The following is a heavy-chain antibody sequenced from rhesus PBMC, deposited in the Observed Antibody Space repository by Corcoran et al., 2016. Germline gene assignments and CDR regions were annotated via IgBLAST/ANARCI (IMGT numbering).Heavy chain of an antibody. D-gene: IGHD6-25*01. CDR3: ARTAGYFDY. CDR2: FYGRGGGT. V-gene: IGHV4-160*01. CDR1: GGSISSNY. Sequence: QVQLQESGPGLVKPSETLSLTCAVSGGSISSNYWSWIRQPPGKGLEWIGRFYGRGGGTDSNPPLKGRVTISTDTSKNQFSLKLSSVAAADTAVYYCARTAGYFDYWGQGVLVTVSS. J-gene: IGHJ4*01.